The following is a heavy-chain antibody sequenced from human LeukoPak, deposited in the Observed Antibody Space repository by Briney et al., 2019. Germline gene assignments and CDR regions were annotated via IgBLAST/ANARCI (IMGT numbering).Heavy chain of an antibody. CDR2: ISSSSSTI. CDR1: GFTFSRFS. V-gene: IGHV3-48*01. CDR3: ARDGRGITMIVGHDAFDI. J-gene: IGHJ3*02. Sequence: GGSLRLSCAASGFTFSRFSMNWVRQAPGKGLEWVSSISSSSSTIYYADSVKGRFTISRDNAKNSLYLQMNSLRAEDTAVYYCARDGRGITMIVGHDAFDIWGQGTMVTVSS. D-gene: IGHD3-22*01.